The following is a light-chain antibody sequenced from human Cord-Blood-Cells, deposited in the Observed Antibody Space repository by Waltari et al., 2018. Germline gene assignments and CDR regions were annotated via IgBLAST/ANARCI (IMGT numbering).Light chain of an antibody. J-gene: IGLJ1*01. CDR2: EVS. Sequence: QSALTQPAPVSGSPGQSITISCTGTSSHVGGYNYVSWYQQHPGKAPKRMIYEVSNRPSGVSNRFSGSKSGNTASLTISGLQAEDEADYYCSSYTSSSTLGYVFGTGTKVTVL. V-gene: IGLV2-14*01. CDR3: SSYTSSSTLGYV. CDR1: SSHVGGYNY.